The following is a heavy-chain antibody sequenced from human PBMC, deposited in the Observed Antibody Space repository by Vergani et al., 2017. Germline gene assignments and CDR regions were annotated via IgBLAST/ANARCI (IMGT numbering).Heavy chain of an antibody. CDR3: CYDEEDLFDY. D-gene: IGHD5-12*01. CDR1: GFTFSSYS. J-gene: IGHJ4*02. Sequence: VQLVESGGGLVKPGGSLRLSCAASGFTFSSYSMNWVRQAPGKGLEWVAVIWYDGSNKYYADSVKGRFTISRDNSKNTLYLQMNSLRAEDTAVYYCCYDEEDLFDYWGQGTLVTVSS. V-gene: IGHV3-33*08. CDR2: IWYDGSNK.